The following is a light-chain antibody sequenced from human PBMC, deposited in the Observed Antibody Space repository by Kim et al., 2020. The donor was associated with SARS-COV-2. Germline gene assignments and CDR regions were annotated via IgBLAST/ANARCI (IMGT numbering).Light chain of an antibody. CDR2: EVN. V-gene: IGLV2-8*01. CDR1: SRDVGGYYY. J-gene: IGLJ2*01. Sequence: GQSVPISCTGTSRDVGGYYYVSWYQQHPGKAPKLMIYEVNQRPAGVPDRFSGYKSGNTASLTVSGLQAEDEADYYCSSYAGSNNLVFGGGTQLTVL. CDR3: SSYAGSNNLV.